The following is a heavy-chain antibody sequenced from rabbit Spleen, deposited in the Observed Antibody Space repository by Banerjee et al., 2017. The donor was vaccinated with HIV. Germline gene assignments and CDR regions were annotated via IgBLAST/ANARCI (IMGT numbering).Heavy chain of an antibody. CDR2: IDPVFGIT. Sequence: QLKESGGGLVQPGGSLKLSCKASGFTLSSYYMNWVRQAPGKGLEWIGYIDPVFGITYYANWVNGRFSISRENAQNTLYLQLNSLTAADTATYFCVRDLDGVIGWNFGWGGQGTLVTVS. V-gene: IGHV1S7*01. J-gene: IGHJ3*01. CDR1: GFTLSSYY. CDR3: VRDLDGVIGWNFGW. D-gene: IGHD4-1*01.